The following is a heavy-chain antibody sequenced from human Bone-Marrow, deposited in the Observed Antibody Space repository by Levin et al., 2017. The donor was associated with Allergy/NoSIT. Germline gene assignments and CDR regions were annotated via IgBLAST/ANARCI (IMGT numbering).Heavy chain of an antibody. D-gene: IGHD4-11*01. Sequence: GESLKISCAASAFIVSDRFMAWVRQAPGKGLEWVSVLYNDGRTYYPDSVKGRFTISRDTSMNTLYLQMNSLRAEDTAMYYCAGRGNDYKNAFDVWGQGTMVTFSS. CDR1: AFIVSDRF. CDR3: AGRGNDYKNAFDV. J-gene: IGHJ3*01. CDR2: LYNDGRT. V-gene: IGHV3-53*01.